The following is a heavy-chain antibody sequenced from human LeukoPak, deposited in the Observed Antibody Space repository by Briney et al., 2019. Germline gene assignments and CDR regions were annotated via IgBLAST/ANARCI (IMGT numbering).Heavy chain of an antibody. CDR3: ARGLSGSSSPLYPFDS. Sequence: GGSLRLSCVASGFTFSNYGMHWVRQAPGKGLEWVAVLSHDEAHNYYADSVKGRFTISRDNSKNTLYLQMNSLRAEDTAVYYCARGLSGSSSPLYPFDSWGQGALVTVSS. V-gene: IGHV3-30*03. D-gene: IGHD6-6*01. CDR1: GFTFSNYG. CDR2: LSHDEAHN. J-gene: IGHJ4*02.